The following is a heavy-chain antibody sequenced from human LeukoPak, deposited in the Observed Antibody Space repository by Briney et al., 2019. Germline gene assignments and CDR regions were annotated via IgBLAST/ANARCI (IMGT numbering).Heavy chain of an antibody. Sequence: PGGSLRLSCAVSGFTFSNYDMHWVRQAPGKGLEWIADISNDGTNKYYADSVKGRFTISRDNSKNSLYLQMNSLRAEHTAVYYCAKDLIYDVWRGLGNWGQGTLVTVSS. CDR1: GFTFSNYD. D-gene: IGHD3-3*01. CDR2: ISNDGTNK. J-gene: IGHJ4*02. V-gene: IGHV3-30*18. CDR3: AKDLIYDVWRGLGN.